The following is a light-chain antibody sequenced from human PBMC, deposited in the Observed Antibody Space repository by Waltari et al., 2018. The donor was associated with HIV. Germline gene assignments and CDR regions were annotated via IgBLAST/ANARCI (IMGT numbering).Light chain of an antibody. Sequence: EIVLTQSPATLSLSPGERATLSCRASQSVSIYLAWYQQKPGQPPRLLIYDASNRATVIPARFSGSGSGTDFTLTISSLEPEDFAVYYCQQRSRWPPAYTFGQGTKLEIK. CDR3: QQRSRWPPAYT. V-gene: IGKV3-11*01. J-gene: IGKJ2*01. CDR1: QSVSIY. CDR2: DAS.